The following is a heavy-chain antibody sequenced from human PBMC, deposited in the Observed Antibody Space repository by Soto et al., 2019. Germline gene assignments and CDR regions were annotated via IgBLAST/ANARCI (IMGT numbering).Heavy chain of an antibody. Sequence: GGSLRLSCAASGFSFSTYGMQWVRQAPGKGLEWVAEIWYDGSNDFYSDSVKGRFTISRDNAKNTLFLQMNSLRAEDTAMYYCGRGYNYADYWGQGTQVTVSS. CDR1: GFSFSTYG. V-gene: IGHV3-33*01. CDR2: IWYDGSND. D-gene: IGHD5-18*01. J-gene: IGHJ4*02. CDR3: GRGYNYADY.